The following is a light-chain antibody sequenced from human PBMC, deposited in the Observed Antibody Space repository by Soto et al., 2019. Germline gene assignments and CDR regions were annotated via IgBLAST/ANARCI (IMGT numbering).Light chain of an antibody. CDR1: SSNIGAGYD. V-gene: IGLV1-40*01. CDR2: VNT. CDR3: QSYDSSLSVV. J-gene: IGLJ2*01. Sequence: QSALTQPPSVSGAPGQRITISCTGSSSNIGAGYDVHWYQQLPGTAPKLLIYVNTNRPSGVPERFSGSKSGTSASLAITGLQSEDEADYYCQSYDSSLSVVFGGGTKVTVL.